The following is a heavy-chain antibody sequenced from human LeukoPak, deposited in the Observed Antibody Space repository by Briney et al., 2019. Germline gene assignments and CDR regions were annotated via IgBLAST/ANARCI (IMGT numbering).Heavy chain of an antibody. CDR2: IYYSGST. V-gene: IGHV4-31*03. CDR1: GGSISSRGYY. Sequence: SGTLSLTCTVSGGSISSRGYYWRWIRQHPGKGLGWIGYIYYSGSTYYNPSLKSRVTISVDTSKNQFSLELSSVTAADTAVYYCARVITIFGVVITNWFDPWGQGTLVTVSS. J-gene: IGHJ5*02. CDR3: ARVITIFGVVITNWFDP. D-gene: IGHD3-3*01.